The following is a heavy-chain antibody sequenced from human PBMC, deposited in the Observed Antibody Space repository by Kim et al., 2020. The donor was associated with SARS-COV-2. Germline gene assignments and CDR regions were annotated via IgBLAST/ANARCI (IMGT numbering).Heavy chain of an antibody. Sequence: ASVKVSCQASGYIFSSYGISWVRQAPGQGLEWMGWISAYKGNTNYAQNLQGRVTMTTDTSTSTAYMELRSLRSDDTAVYYCARGGSSNWYIDYFDYWGQGTLVTVSS. CDR1: GYIFSSYG. D-gene: IGHD6-13*01. CDR3: ARGGSSNWYIDYFDY. CDR2: ISAYKGNT. J-gene: IGHJ4*02. V-gene: IGHV1-18*01.